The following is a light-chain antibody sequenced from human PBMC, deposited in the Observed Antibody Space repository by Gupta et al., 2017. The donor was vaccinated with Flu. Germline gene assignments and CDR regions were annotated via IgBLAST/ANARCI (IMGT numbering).Light chain of an antibody. Sequence: SITISCTGTSSDVGAYNYVSWYQQHPGKAPKLIISDVSERPSGVSNRFSGSKSGNTASLTISGLQADDEADYYCSSYTTSTTTVFGGGTKLTVL. CDR3: SSYTTSTTTV. CDR1: SSDVGAYNY. CDR2: DVS. V-gene: IGLV2-14*03. J-gene: IGLJ3*02.